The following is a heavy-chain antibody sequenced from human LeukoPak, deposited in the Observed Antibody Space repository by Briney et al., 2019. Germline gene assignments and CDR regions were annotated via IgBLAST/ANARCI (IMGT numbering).Heavy chain of an antibody. J-gene: IGHJ4*02. V-gene: IGHV4-61*01. Sequence: PSETLSLTCSVSGGSVGSGSNYWSWIRQPPGKGLEWIGYIYYSGSTNYNPSLKSRVTISVDTPKNQFSLKLTSVTAADTAVYYCARDSASYYYDSSGYYRPFDYWGQGTLVTVSS. CDR3: ARDSASYYYDSSGYYRPFDY. CDR1: GGSVGSGSNY. CDR2: IYYSGST. D-gene: IGHD3-22*01.